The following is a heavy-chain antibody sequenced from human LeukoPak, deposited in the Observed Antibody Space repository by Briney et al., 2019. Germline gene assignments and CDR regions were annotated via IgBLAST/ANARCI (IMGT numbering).Heavy chain of an antibody. CDR2: ISGSGGST. Sequence: GGSLRLSCAASGFTFSSYAMSWVRQAPGKGLEWVSAISGSGGSTYYADSVKDRFTISGDNSKNTLYLQMNSLRAEDTAVYYCAKEGAAAGYPAHYWGQGTLVTVSS. V-gene: IGHV3-23*01. CDR3: AKEGAAAGYPAHY. D-gene: IGHD6-13*01. J-gene: IGHJ4*02. CDR1: GFTFSSYA.